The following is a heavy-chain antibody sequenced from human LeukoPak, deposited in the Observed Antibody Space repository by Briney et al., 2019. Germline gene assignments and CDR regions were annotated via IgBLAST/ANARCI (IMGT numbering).Heavy chain of an antibody. J-gene: IGHJ6*04. D-gene: IGHD6-19*01. CDR1: GDSVSSSTAT. CDR2: TYYRSKWYN. CDR3: AREDKGLYGMDV. Sequence: SQTLSLTCAISGDSVSSSTATWHWIRQSPSRGLEWLGRTYYRSKWYNDHAVSVKSRITIDPDTSDNQFSLHLNSVTPEDTAVYYYAREDKGLYGMDVWGEGTTVTVSS. V-gene: IGHV6-1*01.